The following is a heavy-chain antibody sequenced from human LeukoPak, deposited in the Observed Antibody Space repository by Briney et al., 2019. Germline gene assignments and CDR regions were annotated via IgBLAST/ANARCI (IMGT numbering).Heavy chain of an antibody. V-gene: IGHV3-21*01. D-gene: IGHD3-10*01. CDR2: ISSSGSDI. CDR1: GFTFTIYG. CDR3: AREYGSGSYDY. Sequence: GGSLRLSCAASGFTFTIYGMNWVRQAPGKGLEWVSSISSSGSDIYYADSVKGRFTFSRDNAKNLLYLQMNSLRAEDTAVYYCAREYGSGSYDYWGQGTLVTVSS. J-gene: IGHJ4*02.